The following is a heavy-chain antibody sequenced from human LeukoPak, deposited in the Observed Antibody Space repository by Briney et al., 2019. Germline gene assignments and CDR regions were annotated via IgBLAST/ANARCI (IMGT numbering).Heavy chain of an antibody. D-gene: IGHD3-22*01. CDR2: IIPIFGSS. V-gene: IGHV1-69*13. CDR3: ARGGSSGYIY. CDR1: GGTFNNYA. Sequence: SVKVSCKASGGTFNNYAINWVRQAPGQGLEWMGGIIPIFGSSNYAQKFQGRVTITADESTTTAYMELSSLRSEDTAVYYCARGGSSGYIYWGQGTLVTVSS. J-gene: IGHJ4*02.